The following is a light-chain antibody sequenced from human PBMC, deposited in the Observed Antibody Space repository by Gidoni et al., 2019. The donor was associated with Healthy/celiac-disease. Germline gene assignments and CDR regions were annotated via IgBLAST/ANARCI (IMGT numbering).Light chain of an antibody. CDR2: LGS. Sequence: DIVMTQSPLSLPVTPGEPASISCRSSQSLLHSNGYNYLDWYLQKPGQSPQLLIYLGSNRASGVPDRFSGSGSGTDFTLKISRVEADDVGVYYCMQALQTSPITFGQGTRLEIK. J-gene: IGKJ5*01. CDR3: MQALQTSPIT. CDR1: QSLLHSNGYNY. V-gene: IGKV2-28*01.